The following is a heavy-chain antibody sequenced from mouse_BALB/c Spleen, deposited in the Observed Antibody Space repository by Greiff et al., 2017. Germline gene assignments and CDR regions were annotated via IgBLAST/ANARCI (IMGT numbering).Heavy chain of an antibody. V-gene: IGHV1-9*01. CDR3: ARLGYGNYVDAMDY. CDR1: GYTFSSYW. CDR2: ILPGSGST. D-gene: IGHD2-10*02. Sequence: VQLQQSGAELMKPGASVKISCKATGYTFSSYWIEWVKQRPGHGLEWIGEILPGSGSTNYNEKFKGKATFTADTSSNTAYMQLSSLTSEDSAVYYCARLGYGNYVDAMDYWGQGTSVTVSS. J-gene: IGHJ4*01.